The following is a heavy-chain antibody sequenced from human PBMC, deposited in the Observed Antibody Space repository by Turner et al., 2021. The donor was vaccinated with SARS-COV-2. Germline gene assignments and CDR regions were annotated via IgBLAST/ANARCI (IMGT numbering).Heavy chain of an antibody. V-gene: IGHV4-39*01. Sequence: QLQLQESGPGLVKPSETLSLTCTVSGGSISSSSYYWGWIRQPPGKGLEWIGSIYYSGNTYYNPSLKSRVTISVDTSKNHFSLKLSSVTAADTALYYCARHWEVAAAAYLARFDPWGQGTLVTVSS. CDR1: GGSISSSSYY. CDR3: ARHWEVAAAAYLARFDP. D-gene: IGHD6-13*01. CDR2: IYYSGNT. J-gene: IGHJ5*02.